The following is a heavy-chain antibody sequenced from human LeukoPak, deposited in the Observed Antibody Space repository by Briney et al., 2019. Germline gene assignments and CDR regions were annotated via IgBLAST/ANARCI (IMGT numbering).Heavy chain of an antibody. CDR2: IYYSGST. CDR1: GGSISSYY. V-gene: IGHV4-59*01. D-gene: IGHD6-6*01. CDR3: ARGDSRATGAARHFDY. Sequence: PSETLSLTCTVSGGSISSYYWSWIRQPPGKGLEWIGYIYYSGSTNYNPSLKSRVTISVDTSKNQFSLKLSSVTATDTAVYHCARGDSRATGAARHFDYWGQGTLVTVSS. J-gene: IGHJ4*02.